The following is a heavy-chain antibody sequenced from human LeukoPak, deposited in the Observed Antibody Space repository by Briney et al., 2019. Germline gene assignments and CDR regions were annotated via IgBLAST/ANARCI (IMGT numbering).Heavy chain of an antibody. CDR3: ARQGAVGATGFDF. J-gene: IGHJ4*02. CDR1: GGSVSGISYY. V-gene: IGHV4-39*01. Sequence: NPSETLSLTCSVSGGSVSGISYYWGWIRQPPGKGLEWIGNIYYSGSSYNNPSLESRVAISVDTSRNQFSLKLTSVTATDTAVYYCARQGAVGATGFDFWGQGILVTVSS. CDR2: IYYSGSS. D-gene: IGHD1-26*01.